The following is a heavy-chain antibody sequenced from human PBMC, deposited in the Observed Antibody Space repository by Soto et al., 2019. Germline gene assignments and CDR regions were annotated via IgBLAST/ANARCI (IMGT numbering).Heavy chain of an antibody. D-gene: IGHD6-19*01. Sequence: ASVKVSCKASGYTFTSYYMHWVRQAPGQGLEWMGIINPSGGSTSYAQKFQGRVTMTRDTSTSTVYMELSSLRSEDTAVYYCAREEYGRAARLALGYSSGWPTDYWGQGTLVTVSS. CDR1: GYTFTSYY. CDR2: INPSGGST. J-gene: IGHJ4*02. V-gene: IGHV1-46*03. CDR3: AREEYGRAARLALGYSSGWPTDY.